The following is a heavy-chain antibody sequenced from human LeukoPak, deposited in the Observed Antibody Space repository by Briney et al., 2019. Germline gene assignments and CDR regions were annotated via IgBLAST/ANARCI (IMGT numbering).Heavy chain of an antibody. D-gene: IGHD3-22*01. J-gene: IGHJ4*02. Sequence: KASETLSLTCAVYGGSFSGYYWSWIRQPPGKGLEWIGEINHSGSTNYNPSLKSRVTISVDTSKNQFSLKLSSVTAADTAVYYCARVPCDSSGYFPGFDYWGQGTLVTVSS. CDR1: GGSFSGYY. CDR2: INHSGST. CDR3: ARVPCDSSGYFPGFDY. V-gene: IGHV4-34*01.